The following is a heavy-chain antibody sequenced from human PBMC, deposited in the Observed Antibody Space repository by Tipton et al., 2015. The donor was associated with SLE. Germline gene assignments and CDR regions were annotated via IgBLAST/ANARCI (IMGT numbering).Heavy chain of an antibody. CDR2: IHHSGIT. V-gene: IGHV4-61*10. CDR3: AREGSSTWYWYFDL. Sequence: TLSLTCTVSGGSLSSGGYYWSWIRQPAGKGLEWIGTIHHSGITYYNPSLKSRVTISVDTSKNQFSLRLRSVTAADTAVYYCAREGSSTWYWYFDLWGRGTPVTVSS. CDR1: GGSLSSGGYY. J-gene: IGHJ2*01. D-gene: IGHD2-2*01.